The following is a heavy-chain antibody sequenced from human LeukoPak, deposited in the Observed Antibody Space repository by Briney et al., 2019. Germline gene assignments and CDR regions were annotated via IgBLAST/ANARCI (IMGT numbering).Heavy chain of an antibody. Sequence: GGSLRLSCAASGLTFTFSTSGIHWVRQAPGKGLEWVAFIQYDGSEKYYADSVKGRCTTSRDNSKNTVYLQMNSLRAEDTAVYYCAKDSYGSGSYSPDYWGQGTLVTVSS. CDR2: IQYDGSEK. V-gene: IGHV3-30*02. J-gene: IGHJ4*02. CDR3: AKDSYGSGSYSPDY. D-gene: IGHD3-10*01. CDR1: GLTFTFSTSG.